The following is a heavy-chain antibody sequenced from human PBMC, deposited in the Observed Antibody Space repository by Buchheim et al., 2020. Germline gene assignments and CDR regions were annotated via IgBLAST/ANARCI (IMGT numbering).Heavy chain of an antibody. D-gene: IGHD1-1*01. CDR1: GFPFSNAW. CDR3: TTSVTVTGTTEY. V-gene: IGHV3-15*07. Sequence: EVQLVESGGGLVKPGGSLRVSCAASGFPFSNAWMNWVRQAPGKGLEWVGRIKRVSDGETREYPAPVRGRFTISRDDSKNTLSLQMNSLKTEDTAVYYCTTSVTVTGTTEYWGQGTL. J-gene: IGHJ4*02. CDR2: IKRVSDGETR.